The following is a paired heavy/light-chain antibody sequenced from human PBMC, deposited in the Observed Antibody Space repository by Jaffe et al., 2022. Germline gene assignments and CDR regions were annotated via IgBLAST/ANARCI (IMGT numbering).Heavy chain of an antibody. CDR1: GGSVSNSSYF. CDR2: IYYNGRI. Sequence: HLQLHESGPGLVKPSETLSLTCTVSGGSVSNSSYFWGWVRQSPGGGLEWIGSIYYNGRILYNPSLRGRVTISVDTSKNQFSLNVNSVTAADTAVYYCATPYSSVWGDYNYHYNMDVWGKGTTVTVSS. CDR3: ATPYSSVWGDYNYHYNMDV. D-gene: IGHD6-19*01. V-gene: IGHV4-39*01. J-gene: IGHJ6*03.
Light chain of an antibody. V-gene: IGKV1-5*03. Sequence: DIQMTQSPSTLSASVGDRVTITCRASQSINSCLAWYQQKPGKAPQLLIYKASNLESGVPSRFSGSGSGAEFTLTISSLQSDDFATYYCQQYNSYSLTFGGGTKVEIK. J-gene: IGKJ4*01. CDR1: QSINSC. CDR3: QQYNSYSLT. CDR2: KAS.